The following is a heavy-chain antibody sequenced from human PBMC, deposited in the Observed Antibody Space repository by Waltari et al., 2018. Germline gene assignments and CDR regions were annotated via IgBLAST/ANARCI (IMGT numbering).Heavy chain of an antibody. Sequence: QLQLQESGPGLVKPSETLSLTCTVSGGSTSSSSYYWGWIRQPPGKGLEWIGSIYYSGSTYYNPSLKSRVIISVDTSKNQFSLKLSSVTAADTAVYYCARHYGDYVDYFDYWGQGTLVTVSS. CDR2: IYYSGST. V-gene: IGHV4-39*01. CDR3: ARHYGDYVDYFDY. CDR1: GGSTSSSSYY. J-gene: IGHJ4*02. D-gene: IGHD4-17*01.